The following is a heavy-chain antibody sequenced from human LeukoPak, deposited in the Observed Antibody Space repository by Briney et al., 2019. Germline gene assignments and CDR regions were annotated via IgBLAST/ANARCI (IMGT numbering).Heavy chain of an antibody. CDR2: INHSGST. V-gene: IGHV4-34*01. Sequence: SETLSLTCAVYGGSFSGYYWSWIRQPPGKGLEWIGEINHSGSTNYNPSLKSRVTISVDTSKNQFSLNLNSVTAADTAVYYCARGEGQSDYWGQGTLVIVSS. CDR1: GGSFSGYY. J-gene: IGHJ4*02. CDR3: ARGEGQSDY.